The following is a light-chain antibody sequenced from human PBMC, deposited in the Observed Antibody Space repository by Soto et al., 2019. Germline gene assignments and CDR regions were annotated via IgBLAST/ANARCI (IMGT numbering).Light chain of an antibody. V-gene: IGKV2-40*01. CDR3: MQGTHWPIT. Sequence: EIVMTQNTISLPVTPGEPASISVSCRRCRLDSDDGNTYLDWYLQKPGQSPQLLIYTLSYRASGVPDRFSGSGSGTDFTLKISRVEAEDVGVYYCMQGTHWPITFCQGTLLEI. CDR1: RCRLDSDDGNTY. CDR2: TLS. J-gene: IGKJ5*01.